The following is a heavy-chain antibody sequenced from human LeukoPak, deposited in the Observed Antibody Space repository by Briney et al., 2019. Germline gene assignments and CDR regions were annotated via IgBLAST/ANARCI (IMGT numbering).Heavy chain of an antibody. CDR3: ATALKNVLLWFGEFLVY. J-gene: IGHJ4*02. Sequence: PGGSLRLSCAASGFTVSNAWMSWVRQAPGKGLEWVAVISLDGNNKYYADSVKGRFTISRDNSKNTLYLQMNNLGPEDTAVYHCATALKNVLLWFGEFLVYWGQGTPVTVSS. CDR2: ISLDGNNK. V-gene: IGHV3-30*03. D-gene: IGHD3-10*01. CDR1: GFTVSNAW.